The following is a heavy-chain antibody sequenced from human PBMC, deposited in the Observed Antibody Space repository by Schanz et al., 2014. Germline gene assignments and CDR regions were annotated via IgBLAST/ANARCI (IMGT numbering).Heavy chain of an antibody. CDR3: ARDGVAATTDFEY. CDR1: GFIFNDYY. D-gene: IGHD1-1*01. Sequence: QVQLVESGGGVVQPGRSLRLSCAASGFIFNDYYMNWIRQAPGKGLEWLSYISRDGTTSYYADSVKGRFTISRDNAKSSLHLQMNSLRADDTAVYYCARDGVAATTDFEYWGQGALVTASS. CDR2: ISRDGTTS. V-gene: IGHV3-11*04. J-gene: IGHJ4*02.